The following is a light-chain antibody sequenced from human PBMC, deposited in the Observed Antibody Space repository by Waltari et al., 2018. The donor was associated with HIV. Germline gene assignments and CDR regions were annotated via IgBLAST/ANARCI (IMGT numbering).Light chain of an antibody. V-gene: IGKV1-39*01. CDR3: QQFYNTPYT. CDR1: QYISSH. CDR2: AAS. J-gene: IGKJ2*01. Sequence: DIQMTQSPSFLSASVGDRLIITCRASQYISSHLNWYQQKPGKAPNLLIYAASYLQSGVPSRFIGSGSGTNFSLTISSLQPEDFATYYCQQFYNTPYTFGQGTKLEIK.